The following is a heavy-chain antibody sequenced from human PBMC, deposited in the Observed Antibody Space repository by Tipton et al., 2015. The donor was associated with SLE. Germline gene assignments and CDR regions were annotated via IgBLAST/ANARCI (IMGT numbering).Heavy chain of an antibody. CDR1: GFTFNSYS. J-gene: IGHJ4*02. D-gene: IGHD1-26*01. Sequence: SLRLSCAASGFTFNSYSMNWARHAPGKGLEWVSSISISSSYIYYADSVKGRFTISRDNAKNSLYLQMNSLRAEDTAVYYCVRDRGRFGDYFDYWGQGTLVTVSS. CDR2: ISISSSYI. V-gene: IGHV3-21*01. CDR3: VRDRGRFGDYFDY.